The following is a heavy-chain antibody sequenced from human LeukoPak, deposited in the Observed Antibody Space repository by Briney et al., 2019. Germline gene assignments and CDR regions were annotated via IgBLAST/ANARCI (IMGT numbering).Heavy chain of an antibody. CDR1: GFTFSSYA. Sequence: GGSLRLSCAASGFTFSSYAMRWVGQAPGKGLDGVSVISSSGGTKYYSDSVKGRFIISRDNSKNTLYLQMNSLRAEDTAVYYCAKAGIAVPATPEYCGQGTQVTVSS. D-gene: IGHD6-19*01. CDR3: AKAGIAVPATPEY. J-gene: IGHJ4*02. V-gene: IGHV3-23*01. CDR2: ISSSGGTK.